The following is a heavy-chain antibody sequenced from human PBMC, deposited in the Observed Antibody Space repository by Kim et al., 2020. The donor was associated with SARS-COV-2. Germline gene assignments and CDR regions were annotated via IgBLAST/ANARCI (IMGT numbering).Heavy chain of an antibody. CDR3: TSHYDFWSGSHYYYYGMDV. D-gene: IGHD3-3*01. Sequence: GGSLRLSCTASGFTFGDYAMSWVRQAPGKGLEWVGFIRCKAYGGSTEYAASVRGRFTISRDDSKSIAYLQMNSLKTEDTAVYYCTSHYDFWSGSHYYYYGMDVWGQGTTVTVSS. J-gene: IGHJ6*02. CDR1: GFTFGDYA. CDR2: IRCKAYGGST. V-gene: IGHV3-49*04.